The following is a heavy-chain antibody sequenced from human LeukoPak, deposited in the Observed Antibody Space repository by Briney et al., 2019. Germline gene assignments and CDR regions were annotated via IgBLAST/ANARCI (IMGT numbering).Heavy chain of an antibody. D-gene: IGHD1-26*01. CDR1: GGSFSGYY. J-gene: IGHJ4*02. CDR3: ARGRGRRDY. CDR2: INHSGST. Sequence: SETLSLTCAVYGGSFSGYYWSWIRQPPGKGLEWIGEINHSGSTNYNPSLKSRVTISVDTSKNQFSLKLNSLTAADTAVYYCARGRGRRDYWGQGTLVTVSS. V-gene: IGHV4-34*01.